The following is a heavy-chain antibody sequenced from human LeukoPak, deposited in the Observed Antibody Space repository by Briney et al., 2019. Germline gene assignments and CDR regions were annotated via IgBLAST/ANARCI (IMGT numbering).Heavy chain of an antibody. Sequence: GGSLRLSCAASGFTFSDYYMNWIRQAPGKGLEWVSYISSSGSTINYADSVKGRFTISRDNAKNSLYLQINSLRADDTAVYYCARGKSRLVDSFDCWAREPWSPSPQ. V-gene: IGHV3-11*01. J-gene: IGHJ4*02. D-gene: IGHD2-2*01. CDR2: ISSSGSTI. CDR3: ARGKSRLVDSFDC. CDR1: GFTFSDYY.